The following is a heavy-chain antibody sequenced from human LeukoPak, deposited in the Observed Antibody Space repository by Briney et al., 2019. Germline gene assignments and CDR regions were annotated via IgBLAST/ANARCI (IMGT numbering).Heavy chain of an antibody. CDR1: GFTFSSYW. CDR2: IKQDGSEK. D-gene: IGHD2-15*01. Sequence: GGSLRLSCAASGFTFSSYWMSWVRQAPGKGLEWVANIKQDGSEKYYVDSVKGRFTISRDNAKNSLYLQMNSLRAEDTAVYYCARAYCSGGSCYYHYYYYMDVWGKGTTVTVSS. J-gene: IGHJ6*03. V-gene: IGHV3-7*01. CDR3: ARAYCSGGSCYYHYYYYMDV.